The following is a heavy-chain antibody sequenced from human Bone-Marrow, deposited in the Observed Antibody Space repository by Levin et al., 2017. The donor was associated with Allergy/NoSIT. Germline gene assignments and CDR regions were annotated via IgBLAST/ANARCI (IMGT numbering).Heavy chain of an antibody. J-gene: IGHJ5*02. CDR2: IYYSGST. D-gene: IGHD3-16*01. Sequence: NASETLSLTCTVSGGSISSGGHYWSWLRQHPGKGLDWIGYIYYSGSTNYNPSLKSRVTISVDTSNNQFFLKLTSVTAADTAVYFCARGIGRVIAPPSFDPWGQGTLVTVSS. V-gene: IGHV4-31*03. CDR3: ARGIGRVIAPPSFDP. CDR1: GGSISSGGHY.